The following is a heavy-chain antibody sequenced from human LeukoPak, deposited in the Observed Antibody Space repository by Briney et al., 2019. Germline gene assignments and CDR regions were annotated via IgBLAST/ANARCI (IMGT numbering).Heavy chain of an antibody. Sequence: ASETLSLTCTVSGGSISSYYWSWIRQPPGKGLEWIGYIYYSGSTYYNPSLKSRVTISVDTSKNQFSLKLSSVTAADTAVYYCARQGYHDYVWGSYEIDIWGQGIMVTVSS. J-gene: IGHJ3*02. CDR3: ARQGYHDYVWGSYEIDI. CDR2: IYYSGST. CDR1: GGSISSYY. V-gene: IGHV4-59*08. D-gene: IGHD3-16*01.